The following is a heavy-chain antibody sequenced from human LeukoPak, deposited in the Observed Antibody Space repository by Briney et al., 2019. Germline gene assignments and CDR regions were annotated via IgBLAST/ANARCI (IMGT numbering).Heavy chain of an antibody. D-gene: IGHD2-2*01. CDR1: GDYW. J-gene: IGHJ4*02. V-gene: IGHV3-74*01. Sequence: GGSLRLSCAASGDYWMHWVRQAPGKGLVWVSHINGDGSWTTYADSVKGRFTISKDNAKNTVYLQMNNLRAEDTAVYYCVSFYETYWGRGTLVTVSS. CDR3: VSFYETY. CDR2: INGDGSWT.